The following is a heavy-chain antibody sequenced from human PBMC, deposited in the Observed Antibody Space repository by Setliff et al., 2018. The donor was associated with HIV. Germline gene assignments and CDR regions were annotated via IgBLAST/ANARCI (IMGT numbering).Heavy chain of an antibody. J-gene: IGHJ5*02. Sequence: PGESLKISCKASGYTFTRWWIGWVRQTPGQGLEWLGIVYPGDSNTRVSPSFQGQVTLSVDKSISTAYLQWSSLKASDTAMYYCVRHVSSSAVFDPWGQGTLVTVSS. V-gene: IGHV5-51*01. CDR3: VRHVSSSAVFDP. D-gene: IGHD3-10*01. CDR2: VYPGDSNT. CDR1: GYTFTRWW.